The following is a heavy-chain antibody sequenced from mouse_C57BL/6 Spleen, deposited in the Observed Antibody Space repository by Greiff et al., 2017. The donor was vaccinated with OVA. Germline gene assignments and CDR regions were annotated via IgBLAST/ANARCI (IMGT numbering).Heavy chain of an antibody. D-gene: IGHD1-1*01. CDR1: GYSITSGYY. CDR2: ISYDGSN. V-gene: IGHV3-6*01. CDR3: ARATTVEGFDY. J-gene: IGHJ2*01. Sequence: EVQLQESGPGLVKPSQSLSLTCSVTGYSITSGYYWNWIRQFPGNKLEWMGYISYDGSNNYNPSLKNRISITRDTSKNQFFLKLNSVTTEDTATYYCARATTVEGFDYWGQGTTLTVSS.